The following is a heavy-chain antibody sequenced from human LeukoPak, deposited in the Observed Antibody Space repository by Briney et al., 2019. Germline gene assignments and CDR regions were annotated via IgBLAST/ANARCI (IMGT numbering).Heavy chain of an antibody. V-gene: IGHV3-21*01. CDR2: ISSSSSYI. J-gene: IGHJ4*02. CDR1: GFTFRSYS. D-gene: IGHD5-24*01. Sequence: GGSLRLSCAASGFTFRSYSMNWVRQAPGKGLEWVSSISSSSSYIYYADSVKGRFTISRDNAKNSLYLQMNSLRAEDTAVYYCAREERDGYNYDYWGQGTLVTVSS. CDR3: AREERDGYNYDY.